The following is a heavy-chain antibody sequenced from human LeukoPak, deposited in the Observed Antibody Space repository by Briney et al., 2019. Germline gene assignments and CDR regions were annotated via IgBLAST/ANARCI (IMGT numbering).Heavy chain of an antibody. D-gene: IGHD6-6*01. J-gene: IGHJ5*02. CDR2: INHSGST. Sequence: SETLSLTCAVYGGSFSGYYWSWIHQPPGKGLEWIGEINHSGSTNYNPSLKSRVTISVDTSKNQFSLKLSSVTAADTAVYYCARGAKSSSSSFRWFDPWGQGTLVTVSS. CDR1: GGSFSGYY. V-gene: IGHV4-34*01. CDR3: ARGAKSSSSSFRWFDP.